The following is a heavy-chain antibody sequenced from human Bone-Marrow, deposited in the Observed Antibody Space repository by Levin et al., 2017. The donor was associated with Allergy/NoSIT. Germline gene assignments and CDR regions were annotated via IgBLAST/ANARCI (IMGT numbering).Heavy chain of an antibody. V-gene: IGHV3-48*02. D-gene: IGHD1-7*01. J-gene: IGHJ3*02. CDR3: ARDPSKLELHNPPYAFDI. CDR1: GFTFSSYS. CDR2: ISSSSSTI. Sequence: PGGSLRLSCAASGFTFSSYSMNWVRQAPGKGLEWVSYISSSSSTIYYADSVKGRFTISRDNAKNSLYLQMNSLRDEDTAVYYCARDPSKLELHNPPYAFDIWGQGTMVTVSS.